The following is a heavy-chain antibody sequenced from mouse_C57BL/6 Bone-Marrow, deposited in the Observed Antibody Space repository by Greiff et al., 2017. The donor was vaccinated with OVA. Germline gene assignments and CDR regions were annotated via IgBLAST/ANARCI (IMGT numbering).Heavy chain of an antibody. J-gene: IGHJ4*01. V-gene: IGHV1-62-2*01. CDR1: GYTFTEYT. D-gene: IGHD2-5*01. Sequence: QVQLQQSGAELVKPGASVKLSCKASGYTFTEYTIHWVKQRSGQGLEWIGWFYPGSGSIKYNEKFKDKATLTADKSSSTVYMELSRLTSEDSAVYFCARHEEGYYSNYLYYYAMDYWGQGTSVTVSS. CDR3: ARHEEGYYSNYLYYYAMDY. CDR2: FYPGSGSI.